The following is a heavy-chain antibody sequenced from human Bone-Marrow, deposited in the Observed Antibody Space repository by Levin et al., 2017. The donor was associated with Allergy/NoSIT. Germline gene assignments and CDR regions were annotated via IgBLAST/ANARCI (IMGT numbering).Heavy chain of an antibody. CDR1: GFSLSTSGVG. CDR3: AHRPGGHPNFDY. CDR2: IYWNDDK. V-gene: IGHV2-5*01. D-gene: IGHD3-16*01. Sequence: SGPTLVKPTQTLTLTCTFSGFSLSTSGVGVGWIRQPPGKALEWLALIYWNDDKRYSPSLKSRLTITKDTSKNQVVLTMTNMDPVDTATYYCAHRPGGHPNFDYWGQGTLVTVSS. J-gene: IGHJ4*02.